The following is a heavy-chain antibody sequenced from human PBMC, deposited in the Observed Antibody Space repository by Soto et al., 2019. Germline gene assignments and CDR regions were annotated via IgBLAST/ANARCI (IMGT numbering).Heavy chain of an antibody. CDR1: GGTFSSYT. J-gene: IGHJ3*02. Sequence: SVKVSCKASGGTFSSYTISWVRQAPGQGLEWMGRIIPILGIANYAQKFQGRVTITADKSTSTAYMELSSLRSEDTAVYYCAGGVLSLVRGGNAFDIWGQGTMVTVSS. D-gene: IGHD3-10*01. CDR2: IIPILGIA. CDR3: AGGVLSLVRGGNAFDI. V-gene: IGHV1-69*02.